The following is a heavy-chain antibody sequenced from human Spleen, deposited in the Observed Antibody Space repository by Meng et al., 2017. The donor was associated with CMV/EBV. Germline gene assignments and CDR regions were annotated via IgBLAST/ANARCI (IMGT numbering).Heavy chain of an antibody. CDR1: GFTFDDYA. CDR2: ISSSSGYI. V-gene: IGHV3-21*04. CDR3: AKVMGGFLEYFQSQRLVSYYYGMDV. Sequence: GGSLRLSCAASGFTFDDYAMHWVRQAPGKGLEWVSFISSSSGYIYYTDSVKGRFTISRDNAKNSLYLQMNSLRAEDTAMYYCAKVMGGFLEYFQSQRLVSYYYGMDVWGQGTMVTVSS. D-gene: IGHD3-3*01. J-gene: IGHJ6*02.